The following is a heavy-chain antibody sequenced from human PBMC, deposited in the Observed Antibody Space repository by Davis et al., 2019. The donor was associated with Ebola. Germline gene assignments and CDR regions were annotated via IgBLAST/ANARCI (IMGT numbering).Heavy chain of an antibody. CDR2: IYYSGST. CDR3: ARYFFAGTNEEVWGYFDY. D-gene: IGHD1-14*01. J-gene: IGHJ4*02. CDR1: GGSISSGDYY. V-gene: IGHV4-30-4*01. Sequence: SETLSLTCTVSGGSISSGDYYWSWIRQPPGKGLEWIGYIYYSGSTYYNPSLKSRVTISVDTSKNQFSLKLSSVTAADTAVYYCARYFFAGTNEEVWGYFDYWGQGTLVTVSS.